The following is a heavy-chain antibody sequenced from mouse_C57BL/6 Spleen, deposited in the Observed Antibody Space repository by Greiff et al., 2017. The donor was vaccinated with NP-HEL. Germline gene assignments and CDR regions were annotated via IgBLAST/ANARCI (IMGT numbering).Heavy chain of an antibody. J-gene: IGHJ2*01. D-gene: IGHD1-1*01. CDR1: GFTFSDYY. CDR3: ARVTGDYYGSSFYFDY. V-gene: IGHV5-16*01. CDR2: INYDGSST. Sequence: EVHLVESEGGLVQPGSSMKLSCTASGFTFSDYYMAWVRQVPEKGLEWVANINYDGSSTYYLDSLKSRFIISRDNAKNILYLQMSSLKSEDTATYYCARVTGDYYGSSFYFDYWGQGTTLTVSS.